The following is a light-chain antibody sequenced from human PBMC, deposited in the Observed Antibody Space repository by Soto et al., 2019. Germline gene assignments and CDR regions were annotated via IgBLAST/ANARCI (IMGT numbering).Light chain of an antibody. CDR3: WSYAGSFTYV. V-gene: IGLV2-23*02. CDR2: EVS. Sequence: QSVLTQPASVSGSPGQSITISCTGSSSDVGSYTLVSWYQQHPGKVPKLMIYEVSKRPSGVSVRFSGFRSGNTASLTISGLQAEDEADYFCWSYAGSFTYVFGTGTKVTVL. CDR1: SSDVGSYTL. J-gene: IGLJ1*01.